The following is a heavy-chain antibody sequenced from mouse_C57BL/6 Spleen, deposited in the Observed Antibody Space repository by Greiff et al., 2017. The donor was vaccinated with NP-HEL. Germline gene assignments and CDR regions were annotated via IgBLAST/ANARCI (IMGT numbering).Heavy chain of an antibody. Sequence: LQQSGASVKISCKASGYAFSSYWMNWVKQRPGKGLEWIGQIYPGDGDTNYNGKFKGKATLTADKSSSTAYMQLSSLTSEDSAVYFCARLWYYGSSYTFDYWGQGTTLTVSS. D-gene: IGHD1-1*01. CDR3: ARLWYYGSSYTFDY. V-gene: IGHV1-80*01. CDR1: GYAFSSYW. CDR2: IYPGDGDT. J-gene: IGHJ2*01.